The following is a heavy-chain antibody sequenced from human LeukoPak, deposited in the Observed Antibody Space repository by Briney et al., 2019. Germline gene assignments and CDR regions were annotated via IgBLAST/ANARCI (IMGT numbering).Heavy chain of an antibody. Sequence: ASVKVSCKASGGTFNSYAISWVRQAPRQGLEWMGGIIPIFGTANYAQKFQGRVTITADESTSTVYMELNSLRSEDTAVYYCARGDSGSHPDNWFDPWGQGTLVPVSS. CDR2: IIPIFGTA. V-gene: IGHV1-69*13. D-gene: IGHD1-26*01. J-gene: IGHJ5*02. CDR3: ARGDSGSHPDNWFDP. CDR1: GGTFNSYA.